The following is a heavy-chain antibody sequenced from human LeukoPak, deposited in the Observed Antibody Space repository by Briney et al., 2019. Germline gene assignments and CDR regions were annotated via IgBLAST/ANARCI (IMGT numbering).Heavy chain of an antibody. V-gene: IGHV5-10-1*01. CDR3: ARVYCTSATCDNWFDP. CDR2: IDPSDSYT. J-gene: IGHJ5*02. Sequence: GESLKISCKGSGYSFTTFWITWVRQMPGKGLEWMGRIDPSDSYTNYSPSFQGHVTISADTSISTAYLQWSNLKASDAAMYYCARVYCTSATCDNWFDPWGQGTLVTVSS. CDR1: GYSFTTFW. D-gene: IGHD2-2*01.